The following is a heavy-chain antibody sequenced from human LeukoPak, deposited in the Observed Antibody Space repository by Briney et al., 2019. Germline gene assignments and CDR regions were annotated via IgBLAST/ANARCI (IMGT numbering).Heavy chain of an antibody. D-gene: IGHD3-3*01. CDR2: MNPNSGNT. V-gene: IGHV1-8*03. CDR3: ARDLDFWSGPFDY. J-gene: IGHJ4*02. Sequence: ASVKVSCKASGYTFTSYDINWVRQATGQGLEWMGWMNPNSGNTGYAQKFQGRVTITRNTSISTAYMELSSLRAEDTAVYYCARDLDFWSGPFDYWGQGTLVTVSS. CDR1: GYTFTSYD.